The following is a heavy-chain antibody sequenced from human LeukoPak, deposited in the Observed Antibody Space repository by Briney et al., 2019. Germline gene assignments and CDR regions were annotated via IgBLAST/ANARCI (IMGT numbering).Heavy chain of an antibody. CDR3: TRHGGSGSYVPLDY. Sequence: GGSLRLSCAASGFTFSGSAMHWVHQASGKGLEWVGRIRSKANSYATAYAASVKGRFTISRDDSKNTAYLQMNSLKTEDTAVYSCTRHGGSGSYVPLDYWGQGTLVTVSS. D-gene: IGHD1-26*01. CDR2: IRSKANSYAT. CDR1: GFTFSGSA. J-gene: IGHJ4*02. V-gene: IGHV3-73*01.